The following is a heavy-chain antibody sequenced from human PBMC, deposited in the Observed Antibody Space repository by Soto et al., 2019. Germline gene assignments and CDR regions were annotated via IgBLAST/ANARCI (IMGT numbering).Heavy chain of an antibody. CDR3: ARIYALVY. CDR2: ILYSGTT. CDR1: GGSISSGDYY. V-gene: IGHV4-30-4*01. J-gene: IGHJ4*02. Sequence: SETLSLTCTVSGGSISSGDYYWSWIRQPPGKGLEWIGYILYSGTTNYNPSLESRLTISVDTSKNQFSLKLTSVTAAATAVYCCARIYALVYWGRGTLVTVSS. D-gene: IGHD2-2*01.